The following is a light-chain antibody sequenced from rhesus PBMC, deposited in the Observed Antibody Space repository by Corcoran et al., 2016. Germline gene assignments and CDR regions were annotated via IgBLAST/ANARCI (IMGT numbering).Light chain of an antibody. Sequence: DIQMTQSPSSLSASVGDTVTITCRASQGISSWLAWYQQKPGKAPKLLLYKASSLQSGVPSRFSGSGSGTDFTLTISSLQSEDFATYYCQQYRSRPYSFGQGTKVEIK. CDR3: QQYRSRPYS. CDR2: KAS. V-gene: IGKV1-22*01. CDR1: QGISSW. J-gene: IGKJ2*01.